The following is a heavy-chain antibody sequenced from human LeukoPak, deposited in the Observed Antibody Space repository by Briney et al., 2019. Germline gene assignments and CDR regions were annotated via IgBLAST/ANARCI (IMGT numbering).Heavy chain of an antibody. J-gene: IGHJ4*02. CDR1: GYTFTSYD. Sequence: ASVKVSCKASGYTFTSYDINWLRQATGQGLEWMGWMNPNSGNTGYAQKFQGRVTMTRNTSISTAYMELSSLRSEDTAVYYCAISAFRRLGELSLPYYFDYWGQGTLVTVSS. CDR2: MNPNSGNT. V-gene: IGHV1-8*01. CDR3: AISAFRRLGELSLPYYFDY. D-gene: IGHD3-16*02.